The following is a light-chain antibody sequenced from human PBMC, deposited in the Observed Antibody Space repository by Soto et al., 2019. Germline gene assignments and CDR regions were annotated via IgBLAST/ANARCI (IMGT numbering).Light chain of an antibody. CDR3: QQYGSFPLT. CDR2: DAS. CDR1: QSVSSSY. Sequence: AFTQPLGTLYSSPGARPTISCTASQSVSSSYLTWYQQKPGPAPRLLIYDASSRATGIPDRFSGSGSGTDFTLTISRLEPEDFAVYYCQQYGSFPLTVGEGTKVDIK. J-gene: IGKJ4*01. V-gene: IGKV3-20*01.